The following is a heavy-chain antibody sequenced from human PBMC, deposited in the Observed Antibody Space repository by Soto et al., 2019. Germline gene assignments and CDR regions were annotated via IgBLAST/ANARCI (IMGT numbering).Heavy chain of an antibody. D-gene: IGHD3-10*01. CDR3: AEAMVRGVIISGMDV. J-gene: IGHJ6*02. CDR2: IIPIFGTA. Sequence: VASVKVSCKASGGTFSSYAISWVRQAPGQGLEWMGGIIPIFGTANYAQKFQGRVTITADESTSTAYMELSSLRSEDTAVYYCAEAMVRGVIISGMDVWGQGTTVTVSS. CDR1: GGTFSSYA. V-gene: IGHV1-69*13.